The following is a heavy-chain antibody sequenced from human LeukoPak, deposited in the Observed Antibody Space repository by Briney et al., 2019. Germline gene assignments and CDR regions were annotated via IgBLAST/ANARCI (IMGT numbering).Heavy chain of an antibody. V-gene: IGHV3-23*01. CDR3: ASTRGMQLWSAAFDY. D-gene: IGHD2-21*01. J-gene: IGHJ4*02. Sequence: GGSLRLPCGVSRFIYSSYAMNWPPEARGKGLEWVIPFRGNGCGTYYAHSVKGRFTIPRDNYMNTMYLQMNSLRAEDTGVYYCASTRGMQLWSAAFDYWGQGTLVTVSS. CDR1: RFIYSSYA. CDR2: FRGNGCGT.